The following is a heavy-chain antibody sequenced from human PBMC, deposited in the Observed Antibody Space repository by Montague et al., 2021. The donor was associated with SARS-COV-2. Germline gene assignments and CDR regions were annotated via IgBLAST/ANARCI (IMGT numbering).Heavy chain of an antibody. CDR1: GFTFDDYA. D-gene: IGHD3-22*01. J-gene: IGHJ3*02. CDR3: AKVMGEDYYDSSGYPDAFDI. Sequence: SLRLSCAASGFTFDDYAMHWVRQAPGKGLEWVSGISCNSGSIAYADSVKGRFTISRDNAKNTLYLQMNSLRAEDTALYYCAKVMGEDYYDSSGYPDAFDIWGQGTMVTVSS. V-gene: IGHV3-9*01. CDR2: ISCNSGSI.